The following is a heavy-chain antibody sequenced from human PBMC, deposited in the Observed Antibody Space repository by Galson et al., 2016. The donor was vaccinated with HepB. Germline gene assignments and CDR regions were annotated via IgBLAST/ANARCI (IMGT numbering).Heavy chain of an antibody. J-gene: IGHJ5*02. CDR1: KFTFSTYT. CDR3: ARTGFSYSGSYWWFHP. D-gene: IGHD1-26*01. CDR2: ISSDSGTI. Sequence: LRLYCAASKFTFSTYTMNCVRQAPGKGLEWVSYISSDSGTIYYADSGKGRFTISRDNAKNSLYLQMNSPRAEDTAVYYCARTGFSYSGSYWWFHPWGQGTLVTVSS. V-gene: IGHV3-48*01.